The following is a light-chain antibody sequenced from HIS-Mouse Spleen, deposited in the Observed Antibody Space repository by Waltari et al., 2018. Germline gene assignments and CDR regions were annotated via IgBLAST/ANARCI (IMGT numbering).Light chain of an antibody. Sequence: QSALTQPASVSGSPGQSITISCTGTSSDVGGYNYVSWYQQHPGKAPKLMIYDVSNRPSGVSNRLSGSKSGTSASLAITGLQAEDEADYYCQSYDSSLSVVFGGGTKLTVL. CDR3: QSYDSSLSVV. CDR1: SSDVGGYNY. CDR2: DVS. V-gene: IGLV2-14*03. J-gene: IGLJ2*01.